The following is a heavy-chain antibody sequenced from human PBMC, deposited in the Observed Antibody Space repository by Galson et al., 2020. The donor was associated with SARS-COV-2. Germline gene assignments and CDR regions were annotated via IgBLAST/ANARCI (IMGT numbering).Heavy chain of an antibody. J-gene: IGHJ6*02. D-gene: IGHD3-10*01. V-gene: IGHV7-4-1*02. Sequence: GESLKISCKASGYTFTSYAMNWVRQAPGQGLEWMGWINTNTGNPTYAQGFTGRFVFSLDTSVSTAYLQISSLKAEDTAVYYCAINYYGSGSYYYYYYGMDVWGQGTTVTVSS. CDR2: INTNTGNP. CDR1: GYTFTSYA. CDR3: AINYYGSGSYYYYYYGMDV.